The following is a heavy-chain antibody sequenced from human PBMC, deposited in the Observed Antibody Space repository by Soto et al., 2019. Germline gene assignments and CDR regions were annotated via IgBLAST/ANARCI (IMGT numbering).Heavy chain of an antibody. J-gene: IGHJ4*02. D-gene: IGHD5-18*01. V-gene: IGHV4-31*03. Sequence: PSETLSLTCTVSGGSISSGGYYWSWIRQHPGKGLEWIGYIYYSGSTYYNPSLKSRVTISVDTSKNQFSLKLSSVTAADTAVYYCARLRPQITYSYGYRSPWYRDYWGQGTLVTV. CDR2: IYYSGST. CDR1: GGSISSGGYY. CDR3: ARLRPQITYSYGYRSPWYRDY.